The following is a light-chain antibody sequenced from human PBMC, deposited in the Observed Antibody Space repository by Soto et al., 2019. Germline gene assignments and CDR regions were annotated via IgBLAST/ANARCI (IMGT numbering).Light chain of an antibody. J-gene: IGKJ4*01. Sequence: DIQMTQSASTLSASVGDRVTITCRASQSMSTWLAWYQQKPGKAPKLLIYKASNLEGGVPSRFSGSGSGTEFTITINSLQPDDFATYYCQQYNTYPLSFGGGTTVEIK. CDR3: QQYNTYPLS. V-gene: IGKV1-5*03. CDR1: QSMSTW. CDR2: KAS.